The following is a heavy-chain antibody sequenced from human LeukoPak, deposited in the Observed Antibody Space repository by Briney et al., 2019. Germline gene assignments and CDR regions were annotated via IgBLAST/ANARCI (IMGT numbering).Heavy chain of an antibody. D-gene: IGHD3-22*01. Sequence: SETLSLTCTVSGGSISSYYWSWIRQPPGKGLEWIGYIYTSGSTNYNPSLKSRVTISVDTSKNQFSLKLSSVTATDTAVYYCALGGVIPDYWGQGTLVTVSS. CDR2: IYTSGST. CDR1: GGSISSYY. J-gene: IGHJ4*02. CDR3: ALGGVIPDY. V-gene: IGHV4-4*09.